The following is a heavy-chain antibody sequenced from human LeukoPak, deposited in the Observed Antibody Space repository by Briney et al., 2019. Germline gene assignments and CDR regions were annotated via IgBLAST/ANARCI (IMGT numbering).Heavy chain of an antibody. J-gene: IGHJ4*02. D-gene: IGHD2-2*01. CDR2: IYYSGST. Sequence: PSETLSLTCTVSGGSISSYYWSWIRQPPGKGLEWIGYIYYSGSTNYNPSLRSRVTISVDTSKNQFSLKLSSVTAAGTAVYYCARRLVYFDYWGQGTLVTVSS. V-gene: IGHV4-59*08. CDR3: ARRLVYFDY. CDR1: GGSISSYY.